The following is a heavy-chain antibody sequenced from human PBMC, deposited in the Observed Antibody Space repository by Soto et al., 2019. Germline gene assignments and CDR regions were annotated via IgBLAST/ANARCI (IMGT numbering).Heavy chain of an antibody. CDR2: IIPIFGTA. CDR3: ARDRGPSSGYYPYWFDP. J-gene: IGHJ5*02. D-gene: IGHD3-22*01. V-gene: IGHV1-69*12. Sequence: QVQLVQSGAEVKKPGSSVKVSCKASGGTFSSYAITWVRQAPGQGLEWMGGIIPIFGTANYAQKFQARVTITADESTSTASMALSSLRSEDTAVYYCARDRGPSSGYYPYWFDPWGQGTLVTVSS. CDR1: GGTFSSYA.